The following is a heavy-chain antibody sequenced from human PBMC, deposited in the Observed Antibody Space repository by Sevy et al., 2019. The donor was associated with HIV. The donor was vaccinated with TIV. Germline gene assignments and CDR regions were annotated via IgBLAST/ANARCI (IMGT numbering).Heavy chain of an antibody. Sequence: GGSLRLSCTASGFTFSSYAMNWVRQAPGKGLEWVSTIFRSGDVTYYADSVKGRFTISRDNSKNTLYLQMNSLRAEDTAVYYCAKGITTYYYYGMDVWGQGTTVTVSS. J-gene: IGHJ6*02. CDR3: AKGITTYYYYGMDV. V-gene: IGHV3-23*01. CDR1: GFTFSSYA. D-gene: IGHD4-4*01. CDR2: IFRSGDVT.